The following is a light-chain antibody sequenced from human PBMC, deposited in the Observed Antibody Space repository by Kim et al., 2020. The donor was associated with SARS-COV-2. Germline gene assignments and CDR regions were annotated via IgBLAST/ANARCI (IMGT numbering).Light chain of an antibody. Sequence: VSPGERATPPCRASQSISSNLAWYQQKPGQAPRLLIYGASTRATDTPARFSGSGSGTEFTLTITGLQSEDFAVYYCQQYDKWPMTFGQGTRLEIK. CDR1: QSISSN. CDR3: QQYDKWPMT. V-gene: IGKV3-15*01. CDR2: GAS. J-gene: IGKJ5*01.